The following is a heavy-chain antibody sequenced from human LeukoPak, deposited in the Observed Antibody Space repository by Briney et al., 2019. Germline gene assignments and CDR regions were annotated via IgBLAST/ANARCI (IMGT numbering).Heavy chain of an antibody. CDR3: AREGEMATIVAPFDY. CDR1: GYTFTGYY. CDR2: INPNSGGT. Sequence: GASVKVSCKASGYTFTGYYMHWVRQAPGQGLEWMGWINPNSGGTNYAQKFQGRVTMTRDTSISTAYMELSRLRSDDTAVYYCAREGEMATIVAPFDYWGQGTLVTVSS. D-gene: IGHD5-24*01. V-gene: IGHV1-2*02. J-gene: IGHJ4*02.